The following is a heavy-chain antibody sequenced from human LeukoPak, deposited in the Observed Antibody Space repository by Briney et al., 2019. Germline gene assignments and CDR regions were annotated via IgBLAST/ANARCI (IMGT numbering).Heavy chain of an antibody. CDR3: ASGYSGYDSFFDY. Sequence: ASVKVSCKASGYTFTGFYMHWVRQAPGQGLEWMGWINPNSGGTNYAQKFQGRVTMTRDTSISTAYMELSRLRSDDTAVYYCASGYSGYDSFFDYWGQGTLVTVSS. D-gene: IGHD5-12*01. J-gene: IGHJ4*02. CDR1: GYTFTGFY. CDR2: INPNSGGT. V-gene: IGHV1-2*02.